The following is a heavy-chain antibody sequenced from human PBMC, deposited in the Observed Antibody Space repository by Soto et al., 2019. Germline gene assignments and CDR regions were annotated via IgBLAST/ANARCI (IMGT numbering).Heavy chain of an antibody. J-gene: IGHJ4*02. Sequence: SETLSLTCAVYGGSFSGYYWSWIRQPPGKGLEWIGEINHSGSTNYNPSLKSRVTISVDTSKNQFSLKLSSVTAADTAVYYCARPPGFFRYLDWLYPNNYFNTGGREPLVPVPS. CDR3: ARPPGFFRYLDWLYPNNYFNT. V-gene: IGHV4-34*01. D-gene: IGHD3-3*01. CDR2: INHSGST. CDR1: GGSFSGYY.